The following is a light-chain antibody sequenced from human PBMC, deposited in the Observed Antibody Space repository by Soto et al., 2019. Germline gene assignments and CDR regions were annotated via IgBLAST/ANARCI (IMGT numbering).Light chain of an antibody. Sequence: QSVLTQPPSVSGAPGQTVIISCSGSSSNIGAPYDVNWYRQLPGTVPKLLIYGNHNRPSGVPDRFSGSKSGTSASLAITGLQAEDEADYYCQSYDSSLNGYVFGTGTKVTVL. CDR2: GNH. CDR3: QSYDSSLNGYV. J-gene: IGLJ1*01. V-gene: IGLV1-40*01. CDR1: SSNIGAPYD.